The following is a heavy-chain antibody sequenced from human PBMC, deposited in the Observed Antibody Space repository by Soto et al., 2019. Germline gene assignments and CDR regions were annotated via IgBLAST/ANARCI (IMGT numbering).Heavy chain of an antibody. CDR1: GFTFSSNV. V-gene: IGHV3-74*01. CDR2: ISNDGSST. J-gene: IGHJ5*02. CDR3: VRDQDSRGYSVFNL. D-gene: IGHD3-22*01. Sequence: PGGSLSLSFAASGFTFSSNVMSWVRQTPGKGLEWVSRISNDGSSTTYADSVKGRFTISRDNARNTLYLQMNSLRADDTAVYFCVRDQDSRGYSVFNLWGQGAQVTAPQ.